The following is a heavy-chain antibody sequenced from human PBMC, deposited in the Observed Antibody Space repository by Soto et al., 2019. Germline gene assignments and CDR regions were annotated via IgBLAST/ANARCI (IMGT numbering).Heavy chain of an antibody. CDR1: GFTFSDYY. Sequence: GGSLRLSCAASGFTFSDYYMSWIRQAPGKGLEWVSYISSSSSYTNYADSVKGRFTISRDNAKNSLYLQMNSLRAEDTAVYYCARDHLLWSRANPQVSTYYYGMDVWGQGTTVTVSS. CDR3: ARDHLLWSRANPQVSTYYYGMDV. V-gene: IGHV3-11*06. J-gene: IGHJ6*02. CDR2: ISSSSSYT. D-gene: IGHD3-10*01.